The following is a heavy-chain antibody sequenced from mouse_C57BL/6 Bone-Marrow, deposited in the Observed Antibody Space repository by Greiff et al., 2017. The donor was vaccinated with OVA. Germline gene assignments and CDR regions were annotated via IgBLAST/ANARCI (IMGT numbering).Heavy chain of an antibody. Sequence: EVKLVESGGGLVQSGRSLRLPCATSGFTFSDFYMEWVRQAPGKGLEWIAASRNKANDYTTEYSASVKGRFIVSRDTSQSILYLQLNALRAEDTAIYDCARDGYYWYFDIWGTGTTLTVSS. V-gene: IGHV7-1*01. CDR3: ARDGYYWYFDI. J-gene: IGHJ1*03. CDR1: GFTFSDFY. CDR2: SRNKANDYTT.